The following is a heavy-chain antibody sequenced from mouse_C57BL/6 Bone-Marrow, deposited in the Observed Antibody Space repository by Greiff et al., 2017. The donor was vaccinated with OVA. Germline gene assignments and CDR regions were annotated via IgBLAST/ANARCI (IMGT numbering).Heavy chain of an antibody. CDR2: ISSGSSTI. J-gene: IGHJ1*03. D-gene: IGHD2-10*01. CDR3: AREGPYYGYFDV. Sequence: VQLKESGGGLVKPGGSLKLSCAASGFTFSDYGMHWVRQAPEKGLEWVAYISSGSSTIYYADTVKGRFTISRDNAKNTLFLQMTSLRSEDTAMYYCAREGPYYGYFDVWGTGTTVTVSS. V-gene: IGHV5-17*01. CDR1: GFTFSDYG.